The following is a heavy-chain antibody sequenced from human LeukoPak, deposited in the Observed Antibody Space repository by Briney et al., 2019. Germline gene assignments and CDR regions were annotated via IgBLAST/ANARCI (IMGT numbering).Heavy chain of an antibody. CDR3: ARAMQDYDFWSGHRNWFDP. Sequence: SETLSLTCTVSGGSISSSSYYWGWIRQPPGKGLEWIGSICYSGSTYYNPSLKSRVTISVDRSKNQFSLKLSSVTAADTAVYYCARAMQDYDFWSGHRNWFDPWGQGTLVTVSS. D-gene: IGHD3-3*01. V-gene: IGHV4-39*07. CDR2: ICYSGST. CDR1: GGSISSSSYY. J-gene: IGHJ5*02.